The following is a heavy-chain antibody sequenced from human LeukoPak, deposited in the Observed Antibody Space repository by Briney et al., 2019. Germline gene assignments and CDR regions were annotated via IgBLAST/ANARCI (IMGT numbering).Heavy chain of an antibody. CDR1: GGTFSSYA. CDR2: IIPIFGTA. D-gene: IGHD2-15*01. CDR3: ARYGGYCSGGSCPYYFDY. J-gene: IGHJ4*02. V-gene: IGHV1-69*13. Sequence: WASVKVSCKASGGTFSSYAISWVRQAPGQGLEWMGGIIPIFGTANYAQKFQGRVTITADESTSTAYMELSSLRSEDTAVYYCARYGGYCSGGSCPYYFDYWGQGTLVTVSS.